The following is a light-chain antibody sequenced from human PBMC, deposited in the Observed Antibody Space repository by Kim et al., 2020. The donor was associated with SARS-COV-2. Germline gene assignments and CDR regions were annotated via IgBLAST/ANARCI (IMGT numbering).Light chain of an antibody. CDR3: QQYGTSPLS. J-gene: IGKJ5*01. V-gene: IGKV3-20*01. CDR2: GVS. CDR1: LSIISNY. Sequence: DIVLTQSPGTVSLSPGETATLSCRASLSIISNYLAWYQQKPGQAPRLLVYGVSSRATGIPDRFSGSGSGTDFTLTIGGLEPEDSAVYFCQQYGTSPLSFGQGTRLESK.